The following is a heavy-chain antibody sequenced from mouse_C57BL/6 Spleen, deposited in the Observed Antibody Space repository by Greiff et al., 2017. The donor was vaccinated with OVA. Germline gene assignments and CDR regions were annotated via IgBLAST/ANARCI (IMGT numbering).Heavy chain of an antibody. J-gene: IGHJ4*01. CDR3: ARCLFEDAMDY. CDR2: IHPNSGST. CDR1: GYPFTSYW. V-gene: IGHV1-64*01. Sequence: VQLQQPGAELVKPGASVKLSCKASGYPFTSYWMHWVKQRPGQGLEWIGMIHPNSGSTNYNEKFKSKATLTVDKSSSTAYMQLSSLTSEDSAVYYCARCLFEDAMDYWGQGTSVTVSS. D-gene: IGHD6-1*01.